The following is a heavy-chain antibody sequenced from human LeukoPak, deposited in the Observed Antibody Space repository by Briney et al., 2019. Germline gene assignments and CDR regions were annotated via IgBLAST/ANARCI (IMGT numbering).Heavy chain of an antibody. J-gene: IGHJ5*02. V-gene: IGHV3-7*01. D-gene: IGHD3-22*01. CDR1: GFTFSNSW. Sequence: QTGGSLRLSCAASGFTFSNSWMSWVRPAPGKGLEWVATIKPDGSAQYYVDSVKGRFTISRDNAKNSLFLQINSLRAEDTAVYYCANGGTYSSGPWGQGTLVTVSS. CDR3: ANGGTYSSGP. CDR2: IKPDGSAQ.